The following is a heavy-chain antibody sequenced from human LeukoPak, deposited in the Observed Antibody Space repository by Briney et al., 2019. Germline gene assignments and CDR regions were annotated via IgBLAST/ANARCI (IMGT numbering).Heavy chain of an antibody. CDR1: GGTFSSYA. CDR2: IIPIFGTA. CDR3: AIGDRYCSSTSCLSYYYYYYGMDV. D-gene: IGHD2-2*01. Sequence: SVTVSCKASGGTFSSYAISWVRQAPGQGLEWMGGIIPIFGTANYAQKFQGRVTITADESTSTAYMELSSLRSEDTAVYYCAIGDRYCSSTSCLSYYYYYYGMDVWGQGTTVTVSS. V-gene: IGHV1-69*13. J-gene: IGHJ6*02.